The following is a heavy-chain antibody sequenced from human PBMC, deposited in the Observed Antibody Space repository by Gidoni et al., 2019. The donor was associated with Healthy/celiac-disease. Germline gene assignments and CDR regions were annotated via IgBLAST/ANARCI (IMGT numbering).Heavy chain of an antibody. CDR3: ARNYYDSSGYRDAFDI. V-gene: IGHV3-66*01. J-gene: IGHJ3*02. D-gene: IGHD3-22*01. CDR1: GFTVSSNY. Sequence: EVQLVESGGGLVQPGGSLRLSCAASGFTVSSNYMRWVRQAPGKGLEWVSVIYSGGSTYYADSVKGRFTISRDNSKNTLYLQMNSLRAEDTAVYYCARNYYDSSGYRDAFDIWGQGTMVTVSS. CDR2: IYSGGST.